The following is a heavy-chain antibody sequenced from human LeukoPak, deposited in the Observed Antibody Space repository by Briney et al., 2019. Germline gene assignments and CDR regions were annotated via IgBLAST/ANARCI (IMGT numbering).Heavy chain of an antibody. CDR3: ARSGYSSGWGLDY. J-gene: IGHJ4*02. V-gene: IGHV5-51*01. D-gene: IGHD6-19*01. CDR2: IYPGDSDT. Sequence: GESLKISCKGSGYSFASYWIGWVRQMPGKGLEWMGIIYPGDSDTRYSPSFQGQVTISADKSISTAYLQWSSLKASDTAMYYCARSGYSSGWGLDYWGQGTLVTVSS. CDR1: GYSFASYW.